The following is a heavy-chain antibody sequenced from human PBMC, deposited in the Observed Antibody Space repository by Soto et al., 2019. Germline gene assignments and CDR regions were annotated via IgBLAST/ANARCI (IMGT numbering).Heavy chain of an antibody. J-gene: IGHJ4*02. Sequence: ASLKVSCKASGYAFTSYAMHWLLQAPGQRLEWMGWINAGNGNTKYSQKFQGRVTITRDTSASTAYMELSSLRSEDTAVYYCARSIVVVTALDYWGQGTLVTVSS. CDR1: GYAFTSYA. D-gene: IGHD2-21*02. V-gene: IGHV1-3*01. CDR3: ARSIVVVTALDY. CDR2: INAGNGNT.